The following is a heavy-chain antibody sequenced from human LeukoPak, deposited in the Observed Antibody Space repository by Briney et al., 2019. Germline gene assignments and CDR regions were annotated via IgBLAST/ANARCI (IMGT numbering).Heavy chain of an antibody. J-gene: IGHJ4*02. Sequence: GGSLRLSCAASGFTFSSYAINWVRQAPGKGLDWVSTISVSGATYYADSVKGRFTISRDNSKNTLYLQMNSLRAEDTAVYYCAKGAVGRAAAPFDYWGQGTLVTVSS. CDR1: GFTFSSYA. D-gene: IGHD6-13*01. V-gene: IGHV3-23*01. CDR3: AKGAVGRAAAPFDY. CDR2: ISVSGAT.